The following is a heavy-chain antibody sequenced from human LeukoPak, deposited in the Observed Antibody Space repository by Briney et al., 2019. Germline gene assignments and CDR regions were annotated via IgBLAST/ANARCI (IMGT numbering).Heavy chain of an antibody. CDR1: GGSISNGDHY. J-gene: IGHJ4*02. CDR2: IYYTGST. D-gene: IGHD2-2*01. CDR3: ARGAGYCSSTSCYVVYFDY. V-gene: IGHV4-31*03. Sequence: SETLSLTCTVSGGSISNGDHYWSWIRQHPGKGLEWIGYIYYTGSTYYNPSLRSRVTMSLDRSKNQFSLKLSSVTAADTAVYYCARGAGYCSSTSCYVVYFDYWGQGTLVTVSS.